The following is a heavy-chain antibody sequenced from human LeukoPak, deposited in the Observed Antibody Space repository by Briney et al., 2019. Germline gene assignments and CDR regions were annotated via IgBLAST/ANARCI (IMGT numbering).Heavy chain of an antibody. CDR3: AKGTIVVVISFDY. D-gene: IGHD3-22*01. CDR2: ISGSGGST. V-gene: IGHV3-23*01. J-gene: IGHJ4*02. CDR1: GFTFSSHA. Sequence: GGSLRLSCAASGFTFSSHAMSWVRQAPGKGLEWVSAISGSGGSTYYADSVKGRFTISRDNSKNTLYLQMNSLRAEDTAVYYCAKGTIVVVISFDYWGQGTLVTVSS.